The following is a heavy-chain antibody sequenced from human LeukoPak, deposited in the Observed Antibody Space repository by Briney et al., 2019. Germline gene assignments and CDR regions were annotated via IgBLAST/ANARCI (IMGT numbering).Heavy chain of an antibody. Sequence: PSETLSLTCTVSGGSISRYYWNWIRQPPGKGLEWIGYIYYSGSTNYNPSLKSRVTISVDTSKNQFSLKLSSVTAADTAVYYCARDPGIAAAGAEYFQHWGQGTLVTVSS. CDR1: GGSISRYY. D-gene: IGHD6-13*01. V-gene: IGHV4-59*01. CDR3: ARDPGIAAAGAEYFQH. J-gene: IGHJ1*01. CDR2: IYYSGST.